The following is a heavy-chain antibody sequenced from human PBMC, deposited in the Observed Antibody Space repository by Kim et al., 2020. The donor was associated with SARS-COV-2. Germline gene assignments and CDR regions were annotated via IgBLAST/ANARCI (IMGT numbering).Heavy chain of an antibody. CDR1: GGSISSYY. V-gene: IGHV4-59*01. J-gene: IGHJ6*02. D-gene: IGHD6-6*01. CDR3: ASTSIAARRSSYYYYYGMDV. Sequence: SETLSLTCTVSGGSISSYYWSWIRQPPGKGLEWIGYIYYSGSTNYNPSLKSRVTISVDTSKNQFSLKLSSVTAADTAVYYCASTSIAARRSSYYYYYGMDVWGQGTTVTVSS. CDR2: IYYSGST.